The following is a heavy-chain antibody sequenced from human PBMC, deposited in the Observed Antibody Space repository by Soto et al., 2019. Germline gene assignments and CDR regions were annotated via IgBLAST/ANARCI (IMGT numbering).Heavy chain of an antibody. CDR2: IYTSGTT. Sequence: EVQLVESGGALIQPGGSLRLSCAASGFTVSSNYMSWVRQAPGKGLEWVSVIYTSGTTYYADSVKGRFTMSRDDSKNTLYLQMNSLRAEDTAVYYCARAFKVQSGLDVWGQGTAVTVSS. J-gene: IGHJ6*02. V-gene: IGHV3-53*01. CDR1: GFTVSSNY. CDR3: ARAFKVQSGLDV.